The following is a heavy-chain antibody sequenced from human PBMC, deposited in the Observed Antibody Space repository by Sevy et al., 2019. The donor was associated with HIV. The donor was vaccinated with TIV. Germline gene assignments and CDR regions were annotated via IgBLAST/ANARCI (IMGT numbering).Heavy chain of an antibody. CDR3: VGEGPYGDSSFDY. V-gene: IGHV3-23*01. CDR1: GFTFSSHA. CDR2: IIDTGGGT. J-gene: IGHJ4*02. D-gene: IGHD4-17*01. Sequence: GGSLRLSCAASGFTFSSHAMSWVRQAPGKGLVWVSAIIDTGGGTYYGDYVKGRFTISRDNSKNTLFLQMNSLRAEDTAVYWCVGEGPYGDSSFDYWGQGTVVTVSS.